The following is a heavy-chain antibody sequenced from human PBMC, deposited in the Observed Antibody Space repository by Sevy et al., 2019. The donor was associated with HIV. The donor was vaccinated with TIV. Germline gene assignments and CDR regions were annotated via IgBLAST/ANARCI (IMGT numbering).Heavy chain of an antibody. V-gene: IGHV3-49*04. CDR3: SRSYTMMREYHYFDH. CDR2: IRSKAYGGTA. Sequence: GGSLRLSCTSSGFTSADYAINWVRQAPGKGLEWVGFIRSKAYGGTAEYAASVKGRFSISRDDSKSIAYLQMIGLKTEDTAVYYCSRSYTMMREYHYFDHWGQGTLVTVSS. D-gene: IGHD3-22*01. CDR1: GFTSADYA. J-gene: IGHJ4*02.